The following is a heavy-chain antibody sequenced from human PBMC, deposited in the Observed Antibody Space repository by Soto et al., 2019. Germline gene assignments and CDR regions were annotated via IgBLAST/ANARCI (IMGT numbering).Heavy chain of an antibody. CDR2: IYYSGST. CDR1: GGSISSSSYY. CDR3: ARHYSSGWYTWKIPDYYYGMDV. J-gene: IGHJ6*02. D-gene: IGHD6-19*01. V-gene: IGHV4-39*01. Sequence: PTKTLSLTCTVYGGSISSSSYYWGWIRQPPGKGLEWIGSIYYSGSTYFNPSLKSRVTISVDTSKNQFSLKLSSVTAADTAVYYCARHYSSGWYTWKIPDYYYGMDVRGQGTSVTVS.